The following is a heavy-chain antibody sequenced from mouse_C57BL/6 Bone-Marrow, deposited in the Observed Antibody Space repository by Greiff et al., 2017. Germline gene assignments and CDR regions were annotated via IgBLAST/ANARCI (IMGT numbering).Heavy chain of an antibody. D-gene: IGHD4-1*01. V-gene: IGHV1-15*01. CDR1: GYTFTDYE. J-gene: IGHJ1*03. Sequence: VQLQQSGAELVRPGASVTLSCKASGYTFTDYEMHWVKQTPVHGLEWIGAIDPETGGTAYNQKFKGKAILTADKSSSTAYMELRSLTSEDSAVYYCTRGASPGTWRYVDDWGTGTTVTVSS. CDR3: TRGASPGTWRYVDD. CDR2: IDPETGGT.